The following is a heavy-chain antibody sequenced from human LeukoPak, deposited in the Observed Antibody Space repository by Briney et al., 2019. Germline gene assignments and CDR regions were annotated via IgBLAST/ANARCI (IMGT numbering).Heavy chain of an antibody. Sequence: SQTLSLTCTVSGYSISSGYYWGWIRQPPGKGLEWIGSIYHSGSTYYNPSLKSRVTISVDTSKNQFSLKLSSVTAADTAVYYCAKSVDIDWFDPWGQGTLVTVSS. CDR1: GYSISSGYY. D-gene: IGHD2-2*03. CDR3: AKSVDIDWFDP. V-gene: IGHV4-38-2*02. CDR2: IYHSGST. J-gene: IGHJ5*02.